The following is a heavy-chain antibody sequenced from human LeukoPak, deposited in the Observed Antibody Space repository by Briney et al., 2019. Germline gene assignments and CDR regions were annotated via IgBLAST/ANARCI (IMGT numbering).Heavy chain of an antibody. J-gene: IGHJ3*02. Sequence: GGSLRLSCAASGFTFSSYSMNWVRQAPGKGLEWVSSISSSSSYIYYADSVKGRFTISRDNAKNSLYLQMNSLRAEDTAVYYCTRGTWYYYDSSGSGGAFDIWGQGTMVTVSS. CDR2: ISSSSSYI. CDR3: TRGTWYYYDSSGSGGAFDI. D-gene: IGHD3-22*01. CDR1: GFTFSSYS. V-gene: IGHV3-21*01.